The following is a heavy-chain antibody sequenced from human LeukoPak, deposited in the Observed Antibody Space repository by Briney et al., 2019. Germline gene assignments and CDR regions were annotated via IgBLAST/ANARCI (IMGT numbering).Heavy chain of an antibody. V-gene: IGHV3-30*18. CDR2: ISYDGSNK. Sequence: AGGSLRLSCAASGFTFSSYGMHWVRQAPGKGLEWVAVISYDGSNKYYADSVKGRFTISRDNSKNTLYLEMNSLRAEDTAVYYCAKDSGDYGSGSYLGWSFDLWGRGTLVTVSA. CDR3: AKDSGDYGSGSYLGWSFDL. CDR1: GFTFSSYG. D-gene: IGHD3-10*01. J-gene: IGHJ2*01.